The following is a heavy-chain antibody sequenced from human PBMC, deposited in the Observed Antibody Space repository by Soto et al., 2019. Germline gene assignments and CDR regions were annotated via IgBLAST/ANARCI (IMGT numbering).Heavy chain of an antibody. CDR3: ARGPHTYYDFWSGYGTPGYYYMDV. J-gene: IGHJ6*03. V-gene: IGHV4-34*01. CDR1: GGSFSGYY. Sequence: PSETLSLTCAVYGGSFSGYYWSWIRHPPGKGLEWIGEINHSGSTNYNPSLKSRVTISVDASKNQFSLKLSSVTAADTAVYYCARGPHTYYDFWSGYGTPGYYYMDVWGKGTTVTVSS. D-gene: IGHD3-3*01. CDR2: INHSGST.